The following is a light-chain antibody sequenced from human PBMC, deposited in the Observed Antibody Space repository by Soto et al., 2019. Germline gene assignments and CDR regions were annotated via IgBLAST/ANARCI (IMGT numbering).Light chain of an antibody. CDR3: QQYNNWPLT. Sequence: EIVLTQSPATLSLSPGERATLSCRASQSVSSYLAWYQKKPGKAPRLLIYDASILATGIPARFSGSGSGTDFTLTISSLEPEDFAVYYCQQYNNWPLTFGQGTKVDIK. J-gene: IGKJ1*01. CDR1: QSVSSY. V-gene: IGKV3-11*01. CDR2: DAS.